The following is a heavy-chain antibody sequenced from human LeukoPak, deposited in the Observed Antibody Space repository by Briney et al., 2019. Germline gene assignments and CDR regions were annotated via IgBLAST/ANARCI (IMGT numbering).Heavy chain of an antibody. CDR2: INSDGSST. V-gene: IGHV3-74*01. Sequence: PGGSLRLSCAASGFSFSSYWMHWVRQAPGKGLEWVSRINSDGSSTTYADSVKGRSSISRDNAKNTLYLHMSSLRAEDTGVYYCARAVRAHPPADFWGQGTLATVSS. CDR1: GFSFSSYW. J-gene: IGHJ1*01. CDR3: ARAVRAHPPADF. D-gene: IGHD3-3*01.